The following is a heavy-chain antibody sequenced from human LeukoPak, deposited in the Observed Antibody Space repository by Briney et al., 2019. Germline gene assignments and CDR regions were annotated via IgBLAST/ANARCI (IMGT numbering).Heavy chain of an antibody. V-gene: IGHV3-48*02. D-gene: IGHD5-24*01. Sequence: GGSLRLSCAASGFTFSTYAMNWVRQAPGKGLEWVSYSSSSSSTIYYADSVKGRFTISRDNAKNSLYLQMNSLRDEDTAVYYCAKRGERWLHLRTREASGGFDYWGQGTLVTVSS. CDR3: AKRGERWLHLRTREASGGFDY. CDR2: SSSSSSTI. CDR1: GFTFSTYA. J-gene: IGHJ4*02.